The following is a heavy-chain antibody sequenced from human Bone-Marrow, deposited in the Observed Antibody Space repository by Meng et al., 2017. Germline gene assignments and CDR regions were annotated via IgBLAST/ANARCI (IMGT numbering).Heavy chain of an antibody. CDR2: IIPIFGTA. J-gene: IGHJ4*02. D-gene: IGHD6-13*01. V-gene: IGHV1-69*05. CDR3: ARSSSWSPHFDY. CDR1: GGTFSSYA. Sequence: SVKVSCKASGGTFSSYAISWVRQAPGQGLEWMGGIIPIFGTANYAQKFQSRVTITTDESTSTAYMELSSLRSEDTAVYYCARSSSWSPHFDYWGQGTLVTVSS.